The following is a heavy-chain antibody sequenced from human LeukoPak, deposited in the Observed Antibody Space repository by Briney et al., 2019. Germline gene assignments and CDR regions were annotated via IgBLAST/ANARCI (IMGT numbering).Heavy chain of an antibody. CDR2: ISGGDPTT. J-gene: IGHJ4*02. Sequence: GGSLRLSCAASDFSFTTCTMSWVRQAPGKGLEWVSSISGGDPTTYYADSVKGRFTISRDNSKNTLYLQMNSLRAEDTAIYYCAKQSLLLRGPLLIYYFDFWGQGTLVTVSS. CDR3: AKQSLLLRGPLLIYYFDF. D-gene: IGHD3-10*01. V-gene: IGHV3-23*01. CDR1: DFSFTTCT.